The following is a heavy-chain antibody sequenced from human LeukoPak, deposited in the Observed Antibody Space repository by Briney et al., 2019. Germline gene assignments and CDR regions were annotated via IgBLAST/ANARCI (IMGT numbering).Heavy chain of an antibody. J-gene: IGHJ4*02. CDR3: VRHEGSISGWPFDY. D-gene: IGHD6-19*01. CDR1: GHSFTNYW. V-gene: IGHV5-51*01. CDR2: MYLGDSET. Sequence: KGGESLKISCKGSGHSFTNYWIGWVRQMPGKGLEWMGIMYLGDSETRYSPSFRGQVTISADKSISTVYLQWSSLKASDTAMYYCVRHEGSISGWPFDYWGQGTLVTVSS.